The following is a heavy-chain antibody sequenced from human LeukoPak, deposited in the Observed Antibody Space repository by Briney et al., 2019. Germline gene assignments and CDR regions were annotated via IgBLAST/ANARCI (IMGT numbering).Heavy chain of an antibody. J-gene: IGHJ3*02. CDR3: ARASLSRNYYDSSGPPFAFDI. CDR2: IYYSGST. CDR1: GGSISSYY. D-gene: IGHD3-22*01. Sequence: SETLSLTCTVSGGSISSYYWSWIRQPPGKGLEWIGYIYYSGSTNYNPSLKSRVTISVDTSKNQFSLKLSSVTAADTAVYYCARASLSRNYYDSSGPPFAFDIWGQGTMVTVSS. V-gene: IGHV4-59*01.